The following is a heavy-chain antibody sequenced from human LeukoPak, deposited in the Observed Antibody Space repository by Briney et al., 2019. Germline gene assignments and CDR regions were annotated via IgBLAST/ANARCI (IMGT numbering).Heavy chain of an antibody. D-gene: IGHD4-23*01. Sequence: KPGRSLRLSCAASGFRFSDYYLKWIRQAPGKGLECVSHISRSGSTIYYADSVKGRFTISRDNAKNSLYLQMNSLRVEDTAVYYCARDDTVALGAFDIWGQGTMVTVSS. J-gene: IGHJ3*02. CDR3: ARDDTVALGAFDI. CDR2: ISRSGSTI. CDR1: GFRFSDYY. V-gene: IGHV3-11*04.